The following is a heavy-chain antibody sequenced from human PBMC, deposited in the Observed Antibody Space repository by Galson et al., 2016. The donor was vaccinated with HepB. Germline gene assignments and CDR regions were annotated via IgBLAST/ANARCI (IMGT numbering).Heavy chain of an antibody. CDR2: MYGGGTT. J-gene: IGHJ2*01. CDR1: EFTVSDNY. V-gene: IGHV3-53*01. CDR3: ARGTAAGTRYFDL. Sequence: SLRLSCAAFEFTVSDNYMSWFRRAPGKGLEWVSVMYGGGTTHYADSVKGRFAISRDNSKNTRFLEMSSLKAEDTAVYYCARGTAAGTRYFDLWGRGTLATVSS. D-gene: IGHD6-13*01.